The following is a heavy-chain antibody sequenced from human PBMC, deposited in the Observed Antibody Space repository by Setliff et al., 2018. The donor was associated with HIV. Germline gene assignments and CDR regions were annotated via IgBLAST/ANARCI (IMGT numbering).Heavy chain of an antibody. CDR1: GGSIRSSNW. CDR3: AANEGDRQACGAGSRGDFQH. J-gene: IGHJ1*01. D-gene: IGHD3-10*01. V-gene: IGHV4-4*02. Sequence: SETLSLTCAVSGGSIRSSNWWSWVRQPPGKGREWIGDLYPLGNTNNNPSLQSRFTISVDKANNNFSLEMSAGNAADTAVYDWAANEGDRQACGAGSRGDFQHWGQG. CDR2: LYPLGNT.